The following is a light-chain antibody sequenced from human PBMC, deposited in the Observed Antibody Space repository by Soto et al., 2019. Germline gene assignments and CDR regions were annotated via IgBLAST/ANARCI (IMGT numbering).Light chain of an antibody. CDR1: QGIRND. V-gene: IGKV1-6*01. Sequence: ASQMPECPSSLAASVEATLSITCRASQGIRNDLGWYQQKPGKAPKLLIFAAATLDTGVPSRFSGGGSGKDFTPTISGLQPEDFAVYYCQQRSNWPITFGQGTRLEIK. CDR2: AAA. J-gene: IGKJ5*01. CDR3: QQRSNWPIT.